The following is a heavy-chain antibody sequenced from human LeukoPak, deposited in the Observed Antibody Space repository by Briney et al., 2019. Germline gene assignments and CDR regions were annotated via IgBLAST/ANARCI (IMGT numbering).Heavy chain of an antibody. CDR1: GYTFTSHD. Sequence: GASVKVSCKASGYTFTSHDINWVRQATGQGLEWMGWMNPNSGNTGYAQKFQGRVTMTRNTSISTAYMELSSLRSEDTAVYYCASSGQRGSYYFWFDPWGQGTLVTVSS. V-gene: IGHV1-8*01. CDR3: ASSGQRGSYYFWFDP. J-gene: IGHJ5*02. D-gene: IGHD1-26*01. CDR2: MNPNSGNT.